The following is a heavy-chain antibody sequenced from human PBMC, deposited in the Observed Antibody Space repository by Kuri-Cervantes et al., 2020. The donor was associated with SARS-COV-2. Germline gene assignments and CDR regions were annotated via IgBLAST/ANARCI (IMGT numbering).Heavy chain of an antibody. CDR1: GGSISSYY. V-gene: IGHV4-59*08. CDR3: ARHSLSSSVRGGGEYYYYYGMDV. J-gene: IGHJ6*02. CDR2: IYYSGST. D-gene: IGHD3-10*01. Sequence: GSLRLTCTVSGGSISSYYWSWIRQPPGKGLEWIGYIYYSGSTNYNPSLKSQVTISVDTSKNQFSLKLSSVTAADTAVYYCARHSLSSSVRGGGEYYYYYGMDVWGQGTTVTVSS.